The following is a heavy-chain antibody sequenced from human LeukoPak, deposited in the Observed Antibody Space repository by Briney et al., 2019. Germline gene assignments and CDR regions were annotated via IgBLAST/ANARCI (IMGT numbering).Heavy chain of an antibody. CDR3: ARGQPGIAAAGTFDY. CDR1: GGSFSSYA. V-gene: IGHV1-69*04. Sequence: SVKVSCKASGGSFSSYAISWVRQPPGQGLEWMGRIIPILGIANYAQKFQGRVTITADKYTSTAHKELSSMRSEGTAVYYWARGQPGIAAAGTFDYWGQGTLVTVSS. J-gene: IGHJ4*02. CDR2: IIPILGIA. D-gene: IGHD6-13*01.